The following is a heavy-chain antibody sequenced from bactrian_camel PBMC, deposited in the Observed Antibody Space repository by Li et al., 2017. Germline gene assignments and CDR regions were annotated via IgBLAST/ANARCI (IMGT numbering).Heavy chain of an antibody. CDR1: GFIYSFDKYD. Sequence: VQLVESGGGLVQPGGSPRLSCVASGFIYSFDKYDMSWVRQAPGKGLEWVSRINSDGGSTHYADSVSGRFTMSRDNAKNTLYLQMNSLKPEDTAMYYCATSFTGGYYRRHYGMDYWGKGTQVTVS. J-gene: IGHJ7*01. V-gene: IGHV3S40*01. CDR2: INSDGGST. D-gene: IGHD2*01.